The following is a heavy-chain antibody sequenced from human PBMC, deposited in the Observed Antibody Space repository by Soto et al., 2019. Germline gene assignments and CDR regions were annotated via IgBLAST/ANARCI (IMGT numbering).Heavy chain of an antibody. V-gene: IGHV1-69*13. CDR3: AREGVVETATRGYFDL. D-gene: IGHD2-21*02. CDR1: GGTFSSYA. Sequence: SVKVSCKASGGTFSSYAISWVRQAPGQGLEWMGGIIPIFGTANYAQKFQGRVTITADESTSTAYMELSSLRSEDTAVYYCAREGVVETATRGYFDLWGRGTLVTVSS. J-gene: IGHJ2*01. CDR2: IIPIFGTA.